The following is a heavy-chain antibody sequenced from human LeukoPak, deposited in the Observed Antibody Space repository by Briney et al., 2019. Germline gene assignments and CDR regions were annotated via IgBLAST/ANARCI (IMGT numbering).Heavy chain of an antibody. Sequence: AGGSLRLSCAASGFTFSSYGMHWVRQAPGKGLEWVAFIRCDGSNKYYADSVKGRFTISRDNSKNTLYLQMNSLRAEDTAVYYCAKDPGRGYSYGYGYYFDYWGQGTLVTVSS. V-gene: IGHV3-30*02. J-gene: IGHJ4*02. D-gene: IGHD5-18*01. CDR1: GFTFSSYG. CDR2: IRCDGSNK. CDR3: AKDPGRGYSYGYGYYFDY.